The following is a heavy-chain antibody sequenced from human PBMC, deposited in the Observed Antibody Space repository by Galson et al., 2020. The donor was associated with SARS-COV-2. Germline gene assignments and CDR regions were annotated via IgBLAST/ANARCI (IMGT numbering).Heavy chain of an antibody. CDR3: ARVRGGDSTKTGMLDD. V-gene: IGHV3-72*01. J-gene: IGHJ4*02. CDR1: GFSFSDRY. Sequence: GGSLRLSCAASGFSFSDRYMDWVRQAPGKGLEWVGRIRNKANSYRTEYAASVKGRFTISRDDSKNALYLQMNSLKTEDTAVYYCARVRGGDSTKTGMLDDWGQGTLVTVSS. D-gene: IGHD3-22*01. CDR2: IRNKANSYRT.